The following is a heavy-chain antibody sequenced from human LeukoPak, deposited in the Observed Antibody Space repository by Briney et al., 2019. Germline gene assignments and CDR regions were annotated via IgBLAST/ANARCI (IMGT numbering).Heavy chain of an antibody. J-gene: IGHJ4*02. CDR2: IWYDGSNK. V-gene: IGHV3-33*01. CDR1: GFTFSSYG. D-gene: IGHD3-10*01. CDR3: ARVLWFGGIYYFDY. Sequence: GRSLRLSCAASGFTFSSYGMHWVRQAPGKGLEWVAVIWYDGSNKYYADSVKGRFTISRDNSKNTLYLQMNSLRAEDTAVYYCARVLWFGGIYYFDYWGQGTLVTVTS.